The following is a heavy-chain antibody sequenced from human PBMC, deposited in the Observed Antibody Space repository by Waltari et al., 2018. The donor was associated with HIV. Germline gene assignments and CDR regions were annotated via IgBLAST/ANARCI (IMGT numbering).Heavy chain of an antibody. J-gene: IGHJ3*02. Sequence: QVQLQQWGAGLLKPSETLSLTCAVYGWSFSRYYWSWIRQPPRKGLEWSGEINHSGSTNYNPSLKSRVTISVDTSKNQFSLKLSSVTAADTAVYYCARLGVETIIVVVAATAFDIWGQGTMVTVSS. D-gene: IGHD2-15*01. CDR2: INHSGST. CDR1: GWSFSRYY. CDR3: ARLGVETIIVVVAATAFDI. V-gene: IGHV4-34*01.